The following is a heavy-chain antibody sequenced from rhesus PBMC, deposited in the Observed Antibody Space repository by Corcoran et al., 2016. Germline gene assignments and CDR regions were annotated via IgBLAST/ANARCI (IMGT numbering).Heavy chain of an antibody. V-gene: IGHV2-152*01. J-gene: IGHJ4*01. CDR1: GFSLTTSGMG. CDR3: ARVRGSSVTIFDY. Sequence: QVTLTESGPALVKPTQTLTLTCTFSGFSLTTSGMGVGWIRPPPGKDLEWLALIDWDDDKRYITSLKSMLTIYKDTSKNQVVLTMTNMDPVDTATYYCARVRGSSVTIFDYGGQGVLVTVSS. CDR2: IDWDDDK. D-gene: IGHD6S26*01.